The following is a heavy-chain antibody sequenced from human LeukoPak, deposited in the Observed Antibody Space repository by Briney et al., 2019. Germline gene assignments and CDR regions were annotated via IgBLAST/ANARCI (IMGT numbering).Heavy chain of an antibody. D-gene: IGHD3-9*01. J-gene: IGHJ3*02. CDR2: ISGSGGST. CDR3: AKDGYDILTGEDAFDI. Sequence: GGSLRLSCAASGFTFRNYWMGWVRQAPGKGLEWVSAISGSGGSTYYADSVKGRFTISRDNSKNTLYLQMNSLRAEDTAVYYCAKDGYDILTGEDAFDIWGQGTMVTVSS. CDR1: GFTFRNYW. V-gene: IGHV3-23*01.